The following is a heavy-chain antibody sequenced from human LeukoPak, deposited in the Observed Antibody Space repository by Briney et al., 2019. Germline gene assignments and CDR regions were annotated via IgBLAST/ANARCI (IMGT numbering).Heavy chain of an antibody. D-gene: IGHD2-15*01. CDR2: IYSGGST. V-gene: IGHV3-66*01. Sequence: GGSLRLSCAASGFTVSSNYMSWVRQAPGKGLEWVSVIYSGGSTYYADSVKGRFTISRDNAKNSLYLQMNSLRAEDTAVYYCARGGCSGGSCYSGFDYWGQGTLVTVSS. CDR3: ARGGCSGGSCYSGFDY. CDR1: GFTVSSNY. J-gene: IGHJ4*02.